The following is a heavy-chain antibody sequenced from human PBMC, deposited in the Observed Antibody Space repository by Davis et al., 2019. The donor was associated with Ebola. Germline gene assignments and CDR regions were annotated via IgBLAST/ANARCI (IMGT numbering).Heavy chain of an antibody. D-gene: IGHD2-21*01. CDR1: GYTFTSYG. Sequence: SCKASGYTFTSYGISWVRQAPGKGLEWVANIKQDGSEKYYVDSVKGRFTISRDNAKNSLYLQMNSLRAEDTAVYYCATGVVGYWGQGTLVTVSS. V-gene: IGHV3-7*01. CDR2: IKQDGSEK. CDR3: ATGVVGY. J-gene: IGHJ4*02.